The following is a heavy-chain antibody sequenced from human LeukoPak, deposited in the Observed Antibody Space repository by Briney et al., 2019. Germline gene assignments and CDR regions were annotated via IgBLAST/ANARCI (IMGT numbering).Heavy chain of an antibody. CDR1: GGTFSSYA. CDR3: ARDPGGYYDFWSGAFDI. D-gene: IGHD3-3*01. V-gene: IGHV1-69*06. Sequence: ASVKVSCKASGGTFSSYAISWVRQAPGQGLEWMGGIIPIFGTAHYAQKFQGRVTITADKSTSTAYMELSSLRSEDTAVYYCARDPGGYYDFWSGAFDIWGQGTMVTVSS. CDR2: IIPIFGTA. J-gene: IGHJ3*02.